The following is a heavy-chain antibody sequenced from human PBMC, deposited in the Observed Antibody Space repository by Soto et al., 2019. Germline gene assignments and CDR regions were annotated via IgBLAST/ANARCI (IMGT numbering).Heavy chain of an antibody. Sequence: SETLSLTCTVSGGSISSSSYYWGWIRQPPGKGLEWIGSIYYSGSTYYNPSLKSRVTISVDTSKNQFSLKLSSVTAADTAVYYCAREIPAAYCGGDCYSNAFDIWGQGTMVTVSS. CDR3: AREIPAAYCGGDCYSNAFDI. D-gene: IGHD2-21*01. CDR1: GGSISSSSYY. V-gene: IGHV4-39*01. J-gene: IGHJ3*02. CDR2: IYYSGST.